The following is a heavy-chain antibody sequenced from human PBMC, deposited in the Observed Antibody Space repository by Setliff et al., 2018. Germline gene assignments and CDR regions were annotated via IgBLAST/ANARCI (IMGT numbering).Heavy chain of an antibody. CDR2: IYTSGST. J-gene: IGHJ6*03. D-gene: IGHD6-19*01. CDR3: AREQWLDPPGYYYMDV. V-gene: IGHV4-61*02. CDR1: GGSISSGSYY. Sequence: SETLSLTCTVSGGSISSGSYYWSWIRQPAGKGLEWIGRIYTSGSTNYNPSLKSRVAISIDTSKNQFSLKLSSVTAADTAVYYCAREQWLDPPGYYYMDVWAKGTTVTVSS.